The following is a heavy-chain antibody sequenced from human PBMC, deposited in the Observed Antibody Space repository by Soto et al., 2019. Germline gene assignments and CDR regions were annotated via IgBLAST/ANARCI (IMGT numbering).Heavy chain of an antibody. CDR2: IWYDGSNK. J-gene: IGHJ4*02. CDR1: GFTFSSYG. Sequence: GGSLRLSCAASGFTFSSYGMHWVRQAPGKGLEWVAVIWYDGSNKYYADSVKGRFTISRDNSKNTLYLQMNSLRAEDTAVYYCARDGRIAARPEGFDYWGQGTLVTVSS. CDR3: ARDGRIAARPEGFDY. V-gene: IGHV3-33*01. D-gene: IGHD6-6*01.